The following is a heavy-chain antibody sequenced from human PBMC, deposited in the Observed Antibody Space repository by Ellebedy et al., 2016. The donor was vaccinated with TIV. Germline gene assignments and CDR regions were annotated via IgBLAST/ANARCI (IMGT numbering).Heavy chain of an antibody. V-gene: IGHV3-30*18. J-gene: IGHJ6*02. CDR2: ISFDGSDK. Sequence: GGSLRLSXAASGFRFSSYGMHWVRQAPGKGLEWVAVISFDGSDKYYADSVKGRFTISRDNSKNTLYLQMNSLRAEDTAVYYCAKGVYDSSLSGLDVWGQGTTVTVSS. CDR3: AKGVYDSSLSGLDV. CDR1: GFRFSSYG. D-gene: IGHD3-22*01.